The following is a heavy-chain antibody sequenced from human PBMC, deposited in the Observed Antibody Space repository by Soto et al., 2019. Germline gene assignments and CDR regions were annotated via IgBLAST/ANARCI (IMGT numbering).Heavy chain of an antibody. CDR2: ISCYNGKT. CDR1: GYSFTAYG. Sequence: QVQVVQSGDEVKETGASVRVSCKTSGYSFTAYGISWVRQAPGQGLEWMGWISCYNGKTKYAQKVQGRVPMTTDTSTSTAYLEVRSLRNDDASIYYCAIDATPPEIRFLEWHNYDSNGMAVWGQGPTVTVSS. CDR3: AIDATPPEIRFLEWHNYDSNGMAV. V-gene: IGHV1-18*01. J-gene: IGHJ6*02. D-gene: IGHD3-3*01.